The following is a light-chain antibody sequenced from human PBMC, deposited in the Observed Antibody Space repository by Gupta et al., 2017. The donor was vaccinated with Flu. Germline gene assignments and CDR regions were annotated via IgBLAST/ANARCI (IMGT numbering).Light chain of an antibody. CDR3: QQKDNTPRT. Sequence: SLGERATINCKSSQSGWHSSNYKDYLAWYQQKPGQPPKLLISWASTRESGVPDRFSGSGSATDFTLTISSLQAEDVAVYYCQQKDNTPRTFGHGTKVEIK. CDR1: QSGWHSSNYKDY. V-gene: IGKV4-1*01. J-gene: IGKJ3*01. CDR2: WAS.